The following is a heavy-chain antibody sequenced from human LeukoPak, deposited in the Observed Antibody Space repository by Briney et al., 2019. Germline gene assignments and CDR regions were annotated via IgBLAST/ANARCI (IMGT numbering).Heavy chain of an antibody. Sequence: ASVKASSKASGYTFTGFYIHWVRQAPGQGLEWMGWINPDSGVTNYPENFLGRVNVTRDTSTSTVYMELSSLRSEDTAVYYCARARTARTLDYWGQGTLVTVSS. CDR2: INPDSGVT. D-gene: IGHD4-17*01. CDR3: ARARTARTLDY. CDR1: GYTFTGFY. V-gene: IGHV1-2*02. J-gene: IGHJ4*02.